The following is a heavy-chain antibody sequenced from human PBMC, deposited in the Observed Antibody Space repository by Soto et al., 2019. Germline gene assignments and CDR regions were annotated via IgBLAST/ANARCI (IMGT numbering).Heavy chain of an antibody. CDR3: ARAGGLGAVAVDY. D-gene: IGHD6-19*01. J-gene: IGHJ4*02. CDR2: IYHSGST. Sequence: LQLQESGSGLVKPSQTLSLTCAGSGGSLSSGGYSWGWVREPPGKGLEWIGYIYHSGSTYYNPSLKSRVTISVDRSKNQFSLKLSSVTAADTAVYYCARAGGLGAVAVDYWGQGTLVTVSS. CDR1: GGSLSSGGYS. V-gene: IGHV4-30-2*01.